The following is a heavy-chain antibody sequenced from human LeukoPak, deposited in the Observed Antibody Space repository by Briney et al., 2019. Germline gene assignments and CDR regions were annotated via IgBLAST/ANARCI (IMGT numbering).Heavy chain of an antibody. Sequence: SETLSLTCTVSGGSISSSSYYWGWIRQPPGKGLEWIGSIYYSVSTYYNPSLKSRVTISVDTSKNQFSLKLSSVTAADTAVYYCAREPPIAVAGFGASDYWGQRTLVTVSS. CDR1: GGSISSSSYY. J-gene: IGHJ4*02. V-gene: IGHV4-39*07. CDR3: AREPPIAVAGFGASDY. CDR2: IYYSVST. D-gene: IGHD6-19*01.